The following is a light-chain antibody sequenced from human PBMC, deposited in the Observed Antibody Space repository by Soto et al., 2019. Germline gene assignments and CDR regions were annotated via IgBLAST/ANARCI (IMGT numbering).Light chain of an antibody. CDR3: GTCDSSLSAGV. V-gene: IGLV1-51*01. Sequence: QSVLTQPPSVSAAPGQKVTISCSGSSSNIGNNYVSWYQQLPGTAPKLLIYDNNKRPSGIPDRFSGSKSGTSAALGITGLQTGDEAGYYCGTCDSSLSAGVFGGGTKLTVL. CDR2: DNN. CDR1: SSNIGNNY. J-gene: IGLJ2*01.